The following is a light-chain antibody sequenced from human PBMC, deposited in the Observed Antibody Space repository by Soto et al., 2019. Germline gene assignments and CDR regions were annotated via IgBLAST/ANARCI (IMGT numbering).Light chain of an antibody. CDR2: DVN. Sequence: QSALTQPRSVSGSPGQSVAISCTGSSSDVGGSDYVSWYQQHPGKAPRLIIYDVNKRPSGVPDRFSGSKSGNTASLIISGLQAEDEADYYCCSGAGSPPFGGGTKLTVL. V-gene: IGLV2-11*01. CDR3: CSGAGSPP. J-gene: IGLJ2*01. CDR1: SSDVGGSDY.